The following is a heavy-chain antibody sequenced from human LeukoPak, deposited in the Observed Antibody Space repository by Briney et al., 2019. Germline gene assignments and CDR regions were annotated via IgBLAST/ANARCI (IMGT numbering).Heavy chain of an antibody. CDR1: GYTFTDYY. D-gene: IGHD3-10*01. J-gene: IGHJ4*02. V-gene: IGHV1-2*02. CDR2: INPKSGAT. Sequence: GASVKVSCRASGYTFTDYYIHWVRQPPGQGLEWVGWINPKSGATNYAQKFQGRDTMTRDTSINTAYMEMPRLRSDDAAVYYCARDGRGQGVNYDCWGQGTLVTVSS. CDR3: ARDGRGQGVNYDC.